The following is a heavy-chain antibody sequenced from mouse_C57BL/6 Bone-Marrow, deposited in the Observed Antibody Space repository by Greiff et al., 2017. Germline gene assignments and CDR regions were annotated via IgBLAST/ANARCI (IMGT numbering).Heavy chain of an antibody. J-gene: IGHJ4*01. CDR1: GFNIKNSY. CDR3: ARGGYGYDACAMDY. D-gene: IGHD2-2*01. Sequence: EVQLQQSVAELVKPGASVKLSCTASGFNIKNSYMPWVKQRPEQGLEWIGRIDPGNGNTKYAPKFQGKATITADTSSNTAYLQLSSLTSEETAIDTCARGGYGYDACAMDYWGQGTTLTVSS. V-gene: IGHV14-3*01. CDR2: IDPGNGNT.